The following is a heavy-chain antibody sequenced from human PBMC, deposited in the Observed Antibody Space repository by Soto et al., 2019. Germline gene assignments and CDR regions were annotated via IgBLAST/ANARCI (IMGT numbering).Heavy chain of an antibody. J-gene: IGHJ4*02. V-gene: IGHV4-31*02. CDR1: GGSISSGGYY. D-gene: IGHD1-26*01. CDR3: AGLSGSARTF. CDR2: IYHSGST. Sequence: SETLSLTCTVSGGSISSGGYYWSWIRQHPGKGLEWIGYIYHSGSTYYNPSLKSRVTISVDRSKNQFSLKLSSVTAADTAVYYCAGLSGSARTFWGQGTLVTVSS.